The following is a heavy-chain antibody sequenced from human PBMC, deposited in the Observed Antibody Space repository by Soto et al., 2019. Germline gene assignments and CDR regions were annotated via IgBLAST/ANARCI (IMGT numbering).Heavy chain of an antibody. CDR3: AKDSSGYSYAHNAFDI. CDR1: GLTFSSYA. D-gene: IGHD5-18*01. Sequence: EVQLLESGGGLVQPGGSLRLSCAASGLTFSSYAMNWVRQAPGKGLEWVSGVSGGGGSTYYADSVKGRFTISRDNSKNTLYLQMNSLRGEDTAVYYCAKDSSGYSYAHNAFDIWGKGTMVTVSS. J-gene: IGHJ3*02. V-gene: IGHV3-23*01. CDR2: VSGGGGST.